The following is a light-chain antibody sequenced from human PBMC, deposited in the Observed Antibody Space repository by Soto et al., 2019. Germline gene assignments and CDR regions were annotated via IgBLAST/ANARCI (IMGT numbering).Light chain of an antibody. CDR1: QSIGSW. V-gene: IGKV1-5*01. Sequence: DIQMTQSPSTLSASVGDRVTTTCRASQSIGSWLAWYQQRPGKAPNLLIYDASSLESGVPSRFSGSRSGTEFTLTINSLQPDDFATYFCQQYKTSLYSFGQGTKV. J-gene: IGKJ2*01. CDR3: QQYKTSLYS. CDR2: DAS.